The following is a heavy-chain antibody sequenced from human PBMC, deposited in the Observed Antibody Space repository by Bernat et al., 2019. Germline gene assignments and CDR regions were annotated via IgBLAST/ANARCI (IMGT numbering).Heavy chain of an antibody. CDR1: GGTFSSYA. CDR2: IIPIFGPA. Sequence: QVQLVQSGAEVKKPGSSVKVSCKASGGTFSSYAISWVRQAPGQGLEWVGGIIPIFGPANNAQKFQDRATVSADNSTCTASMELGSLRSEDTAVYYCARGSGSGWYSAFDIWGRGTMVTVSS. V-gene: IGHV1-69*06. CDR3: ARGSGSGWYSAFDI. D-gene: IGHD6-19*01. J-gene: IGHJ3*02.